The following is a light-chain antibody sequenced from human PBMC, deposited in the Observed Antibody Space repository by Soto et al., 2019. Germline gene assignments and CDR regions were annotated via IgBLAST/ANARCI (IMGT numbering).Light chain of an antibody. CDR2: EVS. V-gene: IGLV2-23*02. J-gene: IGLJ1*01. CDR3: GSYAGSSYYV. Sequence: QSALTQPASVSGSPGQSITISCTGYIHYDFVSWYQQHPGTAPKLVIYEVSNRPSGTSDRFSGSKSGHTASLTISGLQTEDEAVYYCGSYAGSSYYVFGSGTKLTVL. CDR1: IHYDF.